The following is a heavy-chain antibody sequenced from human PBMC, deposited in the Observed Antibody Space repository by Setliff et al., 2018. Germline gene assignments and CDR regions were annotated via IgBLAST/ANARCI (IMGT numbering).Heavy chain of an antibody. V-gene: IGHV3-23*01. CDR3: AKSSGSSSSTNLEY. D-gene: IGHD6-6*01. Sequence: GVLRLSCTTSGFTFFSYTMNWVRQAPGKGLEWVSAITDDGGTTHYAGSVKGRFTIARDNSNSTLYLQMNSLRVEDTALYYCAKSSGSSSSTNLEYLGPGTLVTVSS. CDR2: ITDDGGTT. J-gene: IGHJ4*02. CDR1: GFTFFSYT.